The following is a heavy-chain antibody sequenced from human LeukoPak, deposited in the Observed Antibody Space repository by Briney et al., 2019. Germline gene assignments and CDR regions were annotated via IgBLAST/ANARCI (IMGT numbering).Heavy chain of an antibody. D-gene: IGHD6-13*01. CDR3: ARDDTAAALGY. Sequence: TGGSLRLSCAASGFTFSNSWMHWVRQAPGKGLVWVSRIDSDGSSTIYADSVKGRFTISRDNARNTLYLQMNSLRADDTAVCFCARDDTAAALGYWGQGTLVTVSS. CDR1: GFTFSNSW. CDR2: IDSDGSST. V-gene: IGHV3-74*01. J-gene: IGHJ4*02.